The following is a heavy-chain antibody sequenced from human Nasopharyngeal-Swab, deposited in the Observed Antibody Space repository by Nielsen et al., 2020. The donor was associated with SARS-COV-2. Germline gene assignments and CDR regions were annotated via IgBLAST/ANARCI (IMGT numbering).Heavy chain of an antibody. CDR2: INHSGST. Sequence: SETLSLACVVSARSLSSSNWWCGVRQPPGKGLEWIGEINHSGSTNYNPSLKSRVTISVDPSKNQFSLKLSSVIAADTAVYYCARVYDFWSGYDYWGQGTLVTVSS. CDR1: ARSLSSSNW. CDR3: ARVYDFWSGYDY. V-gene: IGHV4-4*02. J-gene: IGHJ4*02. D-gene: IGHD3-3*01.